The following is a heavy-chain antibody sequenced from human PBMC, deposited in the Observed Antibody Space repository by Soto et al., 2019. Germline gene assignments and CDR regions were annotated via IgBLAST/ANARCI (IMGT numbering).Heavy chain of an antibody. Sequence: GGSLRLSCAASGFTFNGYAMNWVRQAPGKGLEWVSSVSGSGDNTYYTDSVQGRFAISRVNSKRTLYLQMDSLRVEDTALYYCARRNGDGDFDIWGQATMVTVS. D-gene: IGHD4-17*01. J-gene: IGHJ3*02. CDR2: VSGSGDNT. V-gene: IGHV3-23*01. CDR1: GFTFNGYA. CDR3: ARRNGDGDFDI.